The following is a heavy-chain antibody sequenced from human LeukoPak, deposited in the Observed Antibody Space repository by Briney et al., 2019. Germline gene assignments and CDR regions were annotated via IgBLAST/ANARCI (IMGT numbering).Heavy chain of an antibody. V-gene: IGHV1-2*02. CDR1: GYTFTDYY. D-gene: IGHD2-2*01. J-gene: IGHJ4*02. Sequence: ASVKVSCKASGYTFTDYYMHWVRQAPGQGFEWMGWINPNDGDTNYAQKFQGRVTMTRDTSISTAYMELSRLRSDDTAIYYCARANALYCSSTSCLFDYWGQGTLVTVSS. CDR3: ARANALYCSSTSCLFDY. CDR2: INPNDGDT.